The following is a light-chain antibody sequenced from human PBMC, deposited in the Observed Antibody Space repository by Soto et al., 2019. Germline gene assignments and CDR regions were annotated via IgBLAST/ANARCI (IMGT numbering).Light chain of an antibody. CDR1: SSNIGNNY. Sequence: QSVLTQPPSVSAAPGQTVTISCSGSSSNIGNNYVSWYQQLPGTAPKPLIYENNKRPSGIPDRFSGSKSGTSATLGITGLQTGDEADYYCGSWDSNLSSGVFGGGTKLTVL. CDR3: GSWDSNLSSGV. CDR2: ENN. V-gene: IGLV1-51*02. J-gene: IGLJ3*02.